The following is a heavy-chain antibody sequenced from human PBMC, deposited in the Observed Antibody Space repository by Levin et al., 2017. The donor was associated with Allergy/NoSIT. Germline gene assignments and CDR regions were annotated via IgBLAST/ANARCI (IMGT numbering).Heavy chain of an antibody. CDR1: GYTFTGYY. D-gene: IGHD1-26*01. CDR3: ARDGPRVGGGSYYTGYYDYGMDV. CDR2: INPNSGGT. J-gene: IGHJ6*02. V-gene: IGHV1-2*02. Sequence: ASVKVSCKASGYTFTGYYMHWVRQAPGQGLEWMGWINPNSGGTNYAQKFQGRVTMTRDTSISTAYMALSRLRSDDTAVYYCARDGPRVGGGSYYTGYYDYGMDVWGQGTTVTVSS.